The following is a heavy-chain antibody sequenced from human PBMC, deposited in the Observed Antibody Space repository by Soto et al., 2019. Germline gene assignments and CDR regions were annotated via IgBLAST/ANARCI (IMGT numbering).Heavy chain of an antibody. CDR3: ARDGRGFETWSLFED. J-gene: IGHJ4*02. CDR1: GFNVNTDY. D-gene: IGHD3-9*01. V-gene: IGHV3-53*01. Sequence: EVQLVESGGGLIQPGGSLRLSCAASGFNVNTDYMNWVRQTPGKGLEWVSVIYNGESTHYADAVKGRLTISSDKSKNTQYIPMNSLRVEDTAVYYCARDGRGFETWSLFEDWGQGTLVTVSS. CDR2: IYNGEST.